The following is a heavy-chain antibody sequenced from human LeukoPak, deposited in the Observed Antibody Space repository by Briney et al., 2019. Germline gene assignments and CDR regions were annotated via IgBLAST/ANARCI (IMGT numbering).Heavy chain of an antibody. CDR3: AKDGSWGDYQFYFYMDV. D-gene: IGHD2-2*01. J-gene: IGHJ6*03. Sequence: GGSLRLSCEASGFTFGSFAMSWVRQAPGKGLEWVSGISGSGYYTYYADSVKGRFTISRDNSKNTLYIEMNSLRAEDTALYFCAKDGSWGDYQFYFYMDVWGKGTTVIVSS. V-gene: IGHV3-23*01. CDR1: GFTFGSFA. CDR2: ISGSGYYT.